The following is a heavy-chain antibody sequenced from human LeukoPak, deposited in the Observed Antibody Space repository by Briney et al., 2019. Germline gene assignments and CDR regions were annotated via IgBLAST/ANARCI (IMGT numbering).Heavy chain of an antibody. V-gene: IGHV1-69*01. J-gene: IGHJ1*01. CDR3: ATTRDYYGNSGYTLLQD. D-gene: IGHD3-22*01. CDR2: IIPILGTS. Sequence: SVKVSCKASGGTFSSYAISWVRQAPGQGLEWMGGIIPILGTSNYAQRFQGRVTIIADESSGTSYMTLSSLRSEDTAIYYCATTRDYYGNSGYTLLQDWGQGTLVTVSS. CDR1: GGTFSSYA.